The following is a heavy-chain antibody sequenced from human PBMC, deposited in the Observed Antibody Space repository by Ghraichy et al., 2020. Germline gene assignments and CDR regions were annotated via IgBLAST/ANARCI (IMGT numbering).Heavy chain of an antibody. Sequence: GALRLSCAASGFTFSSYWMSWVRQAPGKGLEWVANIKQDGSEKYYVDSVKGRFTISRDNAKNSLYLQMNSLRAEDTAVYYCARPRILHIVVVVAATPAYYYGMDVWGQGTTVTVSS. J-gene: IGHJ6*02. D-gene: IGHD2-15*01. V-gene: IGHV3-7*01. CDR3: ARPRILHIVVVVAATPAYYYGMDV. CDR2: IKQDGSEK. CDR1: GFTFSSYW.